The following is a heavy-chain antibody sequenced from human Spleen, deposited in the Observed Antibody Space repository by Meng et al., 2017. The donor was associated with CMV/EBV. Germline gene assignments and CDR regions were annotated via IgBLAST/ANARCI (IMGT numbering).Heavy chain of an antibody. Sequence: GGSLRLSCAASGFTFSDYYMSWIRQAPGKGLEWILYISNTGQTIYYADSVKGRFTISRDNAKKSLYLQMNSLRAEDTAVYYCAKDGTDIIVAGNWFDPWGQGTLVTVSS. V-gene: IGHV3-11*04. CDR2: ISNTGQTI. D-gene: IGHD2-2*01. CDR3: AKDGTDIIVAGNWFDP. J-gene: IGHJ5*02. CDR1: GFTFSDYY.